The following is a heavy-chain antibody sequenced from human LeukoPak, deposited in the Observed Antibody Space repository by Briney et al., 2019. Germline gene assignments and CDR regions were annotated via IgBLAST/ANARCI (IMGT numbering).Heavy chain of an antibody. CDR1: GGSISGYY. D-gene: IGHD6-6*01. CDR3: ARHSTTSSDLHY. J-gene: IGHJ4*02. CDR2: LHYTGTP. V-gene: IGHV4-59*08. Sequence: PSETLSLTCTVSGGSISGYYGSWIPQPPGRGREGIGHLHYTGTPNYNPSLKSPLTISVDTSENQSSLKLGSLTTPVPALCYCARHSTTSSDLHYWGQGTLLTLPS.